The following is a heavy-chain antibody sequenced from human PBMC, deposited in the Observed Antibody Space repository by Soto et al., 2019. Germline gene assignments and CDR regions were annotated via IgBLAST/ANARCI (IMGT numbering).Heavy chain of an antibody. Sequence: SVKVSCKASGFTFTSSAVQWVRQARGQRLEWIGWIVVGSGNTNYAQKFQERVTITRDMSTSTAYMELSSLRSEDTAVYYCAAARLYYYDSSGYPVFDYWGQGTLVTVSS. V-gene: IGHV1-58*01. CDR3: AAARLYYYDSSGYPVFDY. CDR2: IVVGSGNT. D-gene: IGHD3-22*01. J-gene: IGHJ4*02. CDR1: GFTFTSSA.